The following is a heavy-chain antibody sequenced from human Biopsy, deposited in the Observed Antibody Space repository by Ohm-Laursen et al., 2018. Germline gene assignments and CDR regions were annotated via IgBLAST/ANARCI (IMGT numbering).Heavy chain of an antibody. Sequence: GTLSLTWVVSGGSISNNNYYWGWIRQPPGKGLEWIGSISYRGTTSYNPSLKSRVAISVDTSKNQLYLSLNSVTAADTAVFYCARLRGGVVINYSWFDPWGQGILVTVSS. CDR1: GGSISNNNYY. V-gene: IGHV4-39*01. CDR2: ISYRGTT. CDR3: ARLRGGVVINYSWFDP. J-gene: IGHJ5*02. D-gene: IGHD3-3*01.